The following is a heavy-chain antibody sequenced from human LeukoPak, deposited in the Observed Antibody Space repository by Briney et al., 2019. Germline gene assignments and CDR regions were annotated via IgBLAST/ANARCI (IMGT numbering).Heavy chain of an antibody. CDR2: MNPNTGNA. CDR3: ARVGYSNSYDY. D-gene: IGHD4-11*01. CDR1: GYTFTNFD. J-gene: IGHJ4*02. Sequence: GASVKVSCKASGYTFTNFDINWVRQATGQGLEWMGWMNPNTGNAGYAQKFQDRVTITWDASITTAYVDLSSLRSEDTAVYYCARVGYSNSYDYWGQGTLVTVSS. V-gene: IGHV1-8*03.